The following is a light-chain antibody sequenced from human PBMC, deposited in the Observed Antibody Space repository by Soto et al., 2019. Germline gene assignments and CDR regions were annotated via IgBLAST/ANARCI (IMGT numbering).Light chain of an antibody. CDR3: CSYAVTNILV. V-gene: IGLV2-23*01. CDR2: EGS. Sequence: QSALTQPASVSGSPGQSITISCTGTSSDVRSYNLVSWFQQHPGKAPKLMIYEGSKRPSGVSNRFSGSKSGNTASLTISGLQAEDEADYYCCSYAVTNILVVGGGTKVTVL. CDR1: SSDVRSYNL. J-gene: IGLJ2*01.